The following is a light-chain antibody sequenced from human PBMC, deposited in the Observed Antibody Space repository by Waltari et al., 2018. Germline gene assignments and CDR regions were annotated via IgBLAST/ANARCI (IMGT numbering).Light chain of an antibody. J-gene: IGLJ3*02. Sequence: SYELTQPPSVSGSPGQTARITCSGDALPTQSAFWYQQKPGQAPVLIIDKDTQRPSGIPERFSGSSSGTTVTMTISGVQAEDEADYYCLSADSSGTSKVFGGGTKLTVL. CDR2: KDT. CDR1: ALPTQS. V-gene: IGLV3-25*03. CDR3: LSADSSGTSKV.